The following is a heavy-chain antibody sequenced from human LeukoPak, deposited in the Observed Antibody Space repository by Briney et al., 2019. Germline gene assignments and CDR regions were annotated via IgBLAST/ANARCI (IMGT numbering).Heavy chain of an antibody. CDR1: GFTFSSAA. J-gene: IGHJ4*02. D-gene: IGHD5-12*01. Sequence: RGSLRLTCAASGFTFSSAAMTWVRQAPGRGLEWVSTITGSDDATYYADSVKGRFTISRDFSRNTVGLQMNSLTTEDTAIYYCAKGPQLYSGYHPDYWGQGTLVTVSS. CDR3: AKGPQLYSGYHPDY. V-gene: IGHV3-23*01. CDR2: ITGSDDAT.